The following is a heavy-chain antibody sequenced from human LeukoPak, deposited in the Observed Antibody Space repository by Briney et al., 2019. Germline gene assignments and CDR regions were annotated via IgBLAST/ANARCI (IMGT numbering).Heavy chain of an antibody. CDR2: IYHSGST. J-gene: IGHJ1*01. CDR1: GGSISSGGYY. CDR3: ARAVEGAEYFQH. Sequence: SETLSLTCTVSGGSISSGGYYWSWIRQHPGKGLEWIGYIYHSGSTYYNPSLKSRVTISVDRSKNQFSLKLSSVTAADTAVYYCARAVEGAEYFQHWGQGTLVTVSS. D-gene: IGHD5-24*01. V-gene: IGHV4-30-2*01.